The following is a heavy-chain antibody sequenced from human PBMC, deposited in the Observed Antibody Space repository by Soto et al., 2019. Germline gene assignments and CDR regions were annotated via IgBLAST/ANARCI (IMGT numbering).Heavy chain of an antibody. CDR3: ARGRRRNYYYGMDV. V-gene: IGHV4-34*01. CDR2: INHSGST. Sequence: SETLSLTCAVYGGSFSGYYWSWIRQPPGKGLEWIGEINHSGSTNYNPSLKSRVTISVDTSKNQFSLKLSSVTAADTAVYYCARGRRRNYYYGMDVWGQGTTVTVSS. D-gene: IGHD6-25*01. J-gene: IGHJ6*02. CDR1: GGSFSGYY.